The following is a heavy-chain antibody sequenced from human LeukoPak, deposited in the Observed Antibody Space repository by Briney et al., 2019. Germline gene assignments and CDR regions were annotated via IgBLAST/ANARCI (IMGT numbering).Heavy chain of an antibody. CDR3: ARDLFLSSGYDWGGFDY. CDR1: GFTFSSYE. CDR2: ISSSGSTI. D-gene: IGHD5-12*01. Sequence: PGGSLRLSCAASGFTFSSYEMNWVRQAPGKGLEWVSYISSSGSTIYYADSVKGRFTISRDNAKNSLYLQMNSLRAEDTAVYYCARDLFLSSGYDWGGFDYWGQGTLVTVSS. J-gene: IGHJ4*02. V-gene: IGHV3-48*03.